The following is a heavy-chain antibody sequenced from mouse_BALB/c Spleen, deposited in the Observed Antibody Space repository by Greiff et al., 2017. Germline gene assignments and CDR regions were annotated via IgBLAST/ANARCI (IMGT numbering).Heavy chain of an antibody. CDR2: ISSGGSYT. Sequence: EVMLVESGGGLVKPGGSLKLSCAASGFTFSSYTMSWVRQTPEKRLEWVATISSGGSYTYYPDSVKGRFTISRDNAKNTLYLQMSSLKSEDTAMYYCTRDEGNYGDYFDYWGQGTTLTVSS. D-gene: IGHD2-1*01. V-gene: IGHV5-6-4*01. CDR1: GFTFSSYT. J-gene: IGHJ2*01. CDR3: TRDEGNYGDYFDY.